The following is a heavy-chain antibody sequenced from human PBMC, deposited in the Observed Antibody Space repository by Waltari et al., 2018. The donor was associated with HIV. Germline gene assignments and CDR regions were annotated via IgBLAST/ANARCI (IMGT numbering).Heavy chain of an antibody. CDR3: ARGGKHHTGFDP. J-gene: IGHJ5*02. CDR1: GGSFSGYY. CDR2: INHSGST. D-gene: IGHD2-8*02. Sequence: QVQLQQWGAGLLKPSETLSLTCAVYGGSFSGYYWSWIRQPPGKGLEWIGEINHSGSTNYNPSLKSRVTISVDTSKNQFSLKLSSVTAADTAVYYCARGGKHHTGFDPWGQGTLVTVSS. V-gene: IGHV4-34*01.